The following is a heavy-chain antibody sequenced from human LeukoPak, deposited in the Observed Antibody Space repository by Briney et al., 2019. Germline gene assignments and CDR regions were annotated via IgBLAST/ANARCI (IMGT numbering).Heavy chain of an antibody. D-gene: IGHD1-26*01. V-gene: IGHV3-23*01. CDR3: ARGLGKNDAFDI. CDR1: GFTFSSYA. CDR2: ISGSGGST. J-gene: IGHJ3*02. Sequence: PGGSLRFSCAASGFTFSSYAMSWVRQAPGKGLEWVSAISGSGGSTYYADSVKGRFTISRDNSKNTLYLQMNSLRAEDTAVYYCARGLGKNDAFDIWGQGTMVTVSS.